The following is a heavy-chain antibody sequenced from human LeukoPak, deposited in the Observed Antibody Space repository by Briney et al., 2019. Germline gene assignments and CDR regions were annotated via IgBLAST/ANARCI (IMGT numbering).Heavy chain of an antibody. Sequence: GXSLRLSCAASGFTXXSXAMSWVRQAPGKGLEWVSAISGSGGSTYYADSVKGRFTISRDNSKNTLYLQMNSLRAEDTAVYYCAKSVGSYYDYWGQGTLVTVSS. V-gene: IGHV3-23*01. CDR1: GFTXXSXA. D-gene: IGHD3-10*01. J-gene: IGHJ4*02. CDR2: ISGSGGST. CDR3: AKSVGSYYDY.